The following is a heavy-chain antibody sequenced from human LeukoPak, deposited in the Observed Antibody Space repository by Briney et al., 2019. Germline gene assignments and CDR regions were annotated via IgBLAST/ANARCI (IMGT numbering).Heavy chain of an antibody. J-gene: IGHJ5*02. CDR1: GFIVNTNY. CDR3: ARQSLLTYYYDSSSPDPFDP. V-gene: IGHV3-53*01. Sequence: GGSLRLSCAASGFIVNTNYMTWVRQAPGRGLEWVSFIYADGNTYYADSVKGRFTISRDISKNAVYLQMNSLRAEDTAVYYCARQSLLTYYYDSSSPDPFDPWGQGTLVTVSS. CDR2: IYADGNT. D-gene: IGHD3-22*01.